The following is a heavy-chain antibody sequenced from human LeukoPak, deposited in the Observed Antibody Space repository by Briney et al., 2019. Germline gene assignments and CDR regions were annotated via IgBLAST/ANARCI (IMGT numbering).Heavy chain of an antibody. V-gene: IGHV4-39*01. J-gene: IGHJ3*02. CDR3: ARHFDNGDYKKTFDI. D-gene: IGHD4-17*01. CDR2: IHYTGRA. Sequence: SETLSLTCNVFGGSTSSTTYYWVWIRQPPGKGLECIASIHYTGRAYYNPSLKSRVTISADTSKNHFSLKLSSVTAADTAVYYCARHFDNGDYKKTFDIWGQGTMVTVSS. CDR1: GGSTSSTTYY.